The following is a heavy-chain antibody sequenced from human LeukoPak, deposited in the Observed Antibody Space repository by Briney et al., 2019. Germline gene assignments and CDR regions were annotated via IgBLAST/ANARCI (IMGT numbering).Heavy chain of an antibody. J-gene: IGHJ6*02. Sequence: SETLSLTCTVSGGSISSYYWSWIRQPPGKGLEWIGYIYYSGSTNYNPSLKSRVTISVDTSKNQFSLKLSSVTAADTAVYYCARFGTSSGWYHYYYGMDVWGQGTTVTVSS. CDR2: IYYSGST. CDR1: GGSISSYY. D-gene: IGHD6-19*01. V-gene: IGHV4-59*01. CDR3: ARFGTSSGWYHYYYGMDV.